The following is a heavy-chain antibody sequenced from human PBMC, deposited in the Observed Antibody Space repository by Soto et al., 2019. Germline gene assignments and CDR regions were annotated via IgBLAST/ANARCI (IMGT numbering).Heavy chain of an antibody. CDR1: GYTFTTYG. Sequence: QVQLVQSGAEVKKPGASVKVSCKASGYTFTTYGISWVRQAPGQGLEWLGGISTYNGNTYYTQKLQGIVTMTTDTSTNTAYMELTSLKSDDTAVYYCARKYCANGVCYLPDNWGQGTLVTVSS. J-gene: IGHJ4*02. V-gene: IGHV1-18*01. CDR3: ARKYCANGVCYLPDN. D-gene: IGHD2-8*01. CDR2: ISTYNGNT.